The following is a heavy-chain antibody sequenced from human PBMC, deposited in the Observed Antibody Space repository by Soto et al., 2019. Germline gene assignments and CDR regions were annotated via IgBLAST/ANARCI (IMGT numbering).Heavy chain of an antibody. V-gene: IGHV4-30-4*01. CDR3: ARLWFGELLGGPLNLFDP. CDR1: GGSISSGDYY. J-gene: IGHJ5*02. D-gene: IGHD3-10*01. Sequence: SETLSLTCTVSGGSISSGDYYWSWIRQPPGKGLEWLGYIYYSGSTYYNPSLKSRVTISVDTSKNQFSLKLSSVTAADTAVYYCARLWFGELLGGPLNLFDPWGQGTLVTVSS. CDR2: IYYSGST.